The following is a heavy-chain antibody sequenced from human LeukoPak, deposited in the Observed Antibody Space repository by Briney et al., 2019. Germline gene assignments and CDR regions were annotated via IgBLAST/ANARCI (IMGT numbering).Heavy chain of an antibody. J-gene: IGHJ4*02. Sequence: PGGSLRLSCAASGFSFSGHWMHWARQLPGKGLVWVSRTSPTGSTTSYADSVKGRFTVSRDNSRNTLYLQMNSLRAEDTAVYSCAKDLPGFFDYWGQGTLVTVFS. CDR3: AKDLPGFFDY. CDR2: TSPTGSTT. CDR1: GFSFSGHW. V-gene: IGHV3-74*01.